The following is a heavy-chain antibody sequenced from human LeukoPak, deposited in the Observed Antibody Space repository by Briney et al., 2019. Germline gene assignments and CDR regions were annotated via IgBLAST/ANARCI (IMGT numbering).Heavy chain of an antibody. CDR3: TTGFYYDSSGSYYYYYMDV. CDR2: IKRKTDGGTT. J-gene: IGHJ6*03. CDR1: GFTFSNAW. V-gene: IGHV3-15*01. D-gene: IGHD3-22*01. Sequence: GGSLRLSCAASGFTFSNAWMSWVRQAPGKGLEWVGRIKRKTDGGTTDYAAPVKGRFTISRDDSKNTLYLQMNSLKTEDTAVYYCTTGFYYDSSGSYYYYYMDVWGKGTTVTVSS.